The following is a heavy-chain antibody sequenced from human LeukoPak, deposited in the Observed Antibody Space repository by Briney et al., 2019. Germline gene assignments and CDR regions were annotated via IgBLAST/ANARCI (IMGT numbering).Heavy chain of an antibody. V-gene: IGHV3-23*01. Sequence: TGGSLTLSCAPSGFTVSSYAMSCVRQPPGKGLEWVSSIRHSGVSTYYADSVKGRFTISRDKSKNTLYLQVNSLRAEDTAVYYCAKVGSGYLPYMDVWGKGTTVTVSS. J-gene: IGHJ6*03. CDR3: AKVGSGYLPYMDV. CDR1: GFTVSSYA. D-gene: IGHD3-22*01. CDR2: IRHSGVST.